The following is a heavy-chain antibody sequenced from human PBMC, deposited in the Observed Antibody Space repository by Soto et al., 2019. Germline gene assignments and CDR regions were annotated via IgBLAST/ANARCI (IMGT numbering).Heavy chain of an antibody. CDR1: RDTFSSYA. D-gene: IGHD3-3*01. J-gene: IGHJ4*02. V-gene: IGHV1-69*13. CDR2: IIPIFDIA. CDR3: ARGRYDFWSGTPGYFDY. Sequence: SVKVSCKASRDTFSSYAINWVRQAPGQGLEWVGGIIPIFDIANYAQKFQGRVTLTADESTSTAYMELRSLRSDDTAVYYCARGRYDFWSGTPGYFDYWGQGTPVTVSS.